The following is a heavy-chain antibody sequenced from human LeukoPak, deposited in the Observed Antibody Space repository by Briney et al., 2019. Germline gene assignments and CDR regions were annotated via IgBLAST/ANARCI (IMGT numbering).Heavy chain of an antibody. Sequence: PSETLSLTCAVYDGSFSAYCWSWIRQPPVKGLEWIGEIYHSGSANYNPSLQSRVTISVDTSKNQFSLKLSSVTAADTAVYYCARGLGGGNSVYFDLWGRGTLVTVSS. J-gene: IGHJ2*01. CDR1: DGSFSAYC. CDR2: IYHSGSA. D-gene: IGHD4-23*01. V-gene: IGHV4-34*01. CDR3: ARGLGGGNSVYFDL.